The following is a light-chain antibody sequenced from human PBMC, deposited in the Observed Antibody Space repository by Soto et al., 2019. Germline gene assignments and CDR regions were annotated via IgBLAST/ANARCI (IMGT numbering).Light chain of an antibody. Sequence: DIQMTQSPSTLSASVGERVTITCRASQSISSWLAWYQQKPGKATKLLIYKASSLESGVPSRVSGSGSGTECTLTISSRQPYDFATYYCQQYNRDAWTCGQGTKGEIK. CDR3: QQYNRDAWT. J-gene: IGKJ1*01. CDR2: KAS. CDR1: QSISSW. V-gene: IGKV1-5*03.